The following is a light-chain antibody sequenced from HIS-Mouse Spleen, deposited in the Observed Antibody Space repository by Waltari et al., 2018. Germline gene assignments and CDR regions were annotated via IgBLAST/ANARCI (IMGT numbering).Light chain of an antibody. CDR1: QSLLHSDGKTY. CDR2: EVS. J-gene: IGKJ2*01. CDR3: MQGIHLPMYT. V-gene: IGKV2-29*03. Sequence: DIVMTQTPLSLSVTPGQPASISCKSSQSLLHSDGKTYLYWYLQKPGQYPQLLSYEVSRRFSGVPDRFSGSGSGTDFTLKISRVEAEDVGVYYCMQGIHLPMYTFGQGTKLEIK.